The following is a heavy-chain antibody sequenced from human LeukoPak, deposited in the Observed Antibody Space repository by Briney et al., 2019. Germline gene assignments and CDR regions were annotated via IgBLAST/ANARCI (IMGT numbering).Heavy chain of an antibody. J-gene: IGHJ4*02. V-gene: IGHV3-21*01. D-gene: IGHD2-2*01. Sequence: GGSLRLSCAASGFTFSVSSTNWVRQAPGKGLEWVSSISSASSYIYYADSVKGRSTISRDNAKNSLYLQMDSLRDEDTAVYYCARGAQIVVAPAAQARPGPSGVDYWGQGILVTVSS. CDR3: ARGAQIVVAPAAQARPGPSGVDY. CDR1: GFTFSVSS. CDR2: ISSASSYI.